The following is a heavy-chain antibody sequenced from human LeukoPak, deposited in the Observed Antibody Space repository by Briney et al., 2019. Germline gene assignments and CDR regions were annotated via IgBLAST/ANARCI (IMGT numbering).Heavy chain of an antibody. CDR3: ARRGQSTAWSFDY. CDR2: FYYNGSP. Sequence: SETLSLTCSVSGGPISSSDFWWGWIRQPPGKGLEWITNFYYNGSPYYNPSLEGRVTISVDASKNQFSLKLSSVTAADTAMYYCARRGQSTAWSFDYWGQGTLVTVSS. D-gene: IGHD2-8*02. CDR1: GGPISSSDFW. J-gene: IGHJ4*02. V-gene: IGHV4-39*01.